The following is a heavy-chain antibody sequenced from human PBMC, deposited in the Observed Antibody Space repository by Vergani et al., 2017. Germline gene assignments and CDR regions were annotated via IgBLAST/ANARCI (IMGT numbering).Heavy chain of an antibody. Sequence: EVQLVESGGGLVQPGGSLRLSCAASGFTFSSYDMHWVRQATGKGLEWVSAIGTAGDPYYPGSVKGRFTISRENAKNSLYLQMNSLRAGDTAVYYCARGVGYCSGGSCYSYYFDYWGQGTLVTVSS. CDR2: IGTAGDP. J-gene: IGHJ4*02. D-gene: IGHD2-15*01. CDR3: ARGVGYCSGGSCYSYYFDY. V-gene: IGHV3-13*05. CDR1: GFTFSSYD.